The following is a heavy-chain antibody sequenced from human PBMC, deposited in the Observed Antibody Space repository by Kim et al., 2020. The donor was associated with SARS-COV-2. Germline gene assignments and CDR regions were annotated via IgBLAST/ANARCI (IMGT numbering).Heavy chain of an antibody. CDR3: ARDLGLYYYGSGSRSLSY. Sequence: GGSLRLSCAASGFTFSSYWMSWVRQAPGKGLEWVANIKQDGSEKYYVDSVKGRFTISRDNAKNSLYLQMNSLRAEDTAVYYCARDLGLYYYGSGSRSLSYCGQGTLVTVSS. D-gene: IGHD3-10*01. CDR1: GFTFSSYW. J-gene: IGHJ4*02. V-gene: IGHV3-7*03. CDR2: IKQDGSEK.